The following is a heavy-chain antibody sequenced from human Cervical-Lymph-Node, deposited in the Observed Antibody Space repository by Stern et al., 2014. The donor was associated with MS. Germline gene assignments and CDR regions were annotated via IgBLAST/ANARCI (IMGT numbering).Heavy chain of an antibody. J-gene: IGHJ6*02. CDR2: FDPEDGET. CDR1: GYTLTELS. V-gene: IGHV1-24*01. Sequence: QVQLVQSGAEVKKPGASVKVSCKVSGYTLTELSMHWVRQAPGKGLEWMGGFDPEDGETIYAQKFQGRVTMTEDTSTDTAYMELSSLRSEDTAVYYCATDRGDFRSGYSAPTKGYGLDVWGQGTTVTVTS. D-gene: IGHD3-3*01. CDR3: ATDRGDFRSGYSAPTKGYGLDV.